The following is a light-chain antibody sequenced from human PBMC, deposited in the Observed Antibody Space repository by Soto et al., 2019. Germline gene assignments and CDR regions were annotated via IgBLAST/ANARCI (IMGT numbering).Light chain of an antibody. CDR2: AAS. J-gene: IGKJ2*01. CDR3: QQSYSTPPYT. CDR1: QSIISY. Sequence: DIQMTQSPSSLSASVGDRVTITCRASQSIISYLNWYQQKPGKAPKLLIYAASSLQSGVPSRFSGSGSGTDFTLTISSLQTDDFATYYGQQSYSTPPYTFGQGTKLEIK. V-gene: IGKV1-39*01.